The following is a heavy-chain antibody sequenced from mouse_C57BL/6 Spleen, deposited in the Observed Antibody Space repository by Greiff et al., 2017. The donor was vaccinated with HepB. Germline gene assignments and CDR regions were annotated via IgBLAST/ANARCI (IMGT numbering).Heavy chain of an antibody. CDR3: ARGGYGYDGEFAY. CDR1: GYTFTSYW. Sequence: VQLQQPGAELVKPGASVKLSCKASGYTFTSYWMHWVKQRPGQGLEWIGMIHPNSGSTNYNEKFKSKATLTVDKSSSTAYMQLSSLTSEDSAVYYCARGGYGYDGEFAYWGQGTLVTVSA. V-gene: IGHV1-64*01. J-gene: IGHJ3*01. CDR2: IHPNSGST. D-gene: IGHD2-2*01.